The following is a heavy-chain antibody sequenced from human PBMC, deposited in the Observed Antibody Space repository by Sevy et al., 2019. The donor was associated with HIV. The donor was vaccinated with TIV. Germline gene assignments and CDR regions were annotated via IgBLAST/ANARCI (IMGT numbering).Heavy chain of an antibody. CDR3: ARLSETYYPFDI. Sequence: SETLSLTCSVSGVSVSSGGYYWTWIRQSPGKGLEWIAYIYHTGSSTYNPSLKNRVTISVDKSKDQLSLTLNSVTSADTAVYFCARLSETYYPFDIWGQGTLVTVSS. D-gene: IGHD1-26*01. CDR1: GVSVSSGGYY. V-gene: IGHV4-61*08. CDR2: IYHTGSS. J-gene: IGHJ4*02.